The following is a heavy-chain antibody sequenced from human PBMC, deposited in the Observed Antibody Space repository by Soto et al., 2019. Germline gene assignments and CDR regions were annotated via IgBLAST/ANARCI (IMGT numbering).Heavy chain of an antibody. CDR3: ARGGASGWYYFDY. Sequence: SETLSLTCTVSGGSISSRSNYWGWIRQPPGKGLEWIASIKYTGTTFYNPSLKSRVTLSVDTSKNQFSLKLSSVTAADTAVYYCARGGASGWYYFDYWGQGTLVTVSS. J-gene: IGHJ4*02. CDR2: IKYTGTT. V-gene: IGHV4-39*07. CDR1: GGSISSRSNY. D-gene: IGHD6-19*01.